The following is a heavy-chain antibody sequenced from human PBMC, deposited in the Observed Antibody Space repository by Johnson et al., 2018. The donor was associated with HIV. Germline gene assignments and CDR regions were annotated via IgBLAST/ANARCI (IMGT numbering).Heavy chain of an antibody. J-gene: IGHJ3*02. Sequence: VESGGGVVQPGRSLRLSCAASGFTFSSYAMHWVRQAPGKGLEWVAVISYDGSNKYYADSVKGRFTISRDNSKNTLYLQMNSLRAEDTAVYYCAKGLHIVVEGDAFDIWGQGTMVTVSS. CDR1: GFTFSSYA. V-gene: IGHV3-30-3*01. D-gene: IGHD2-21*01. CDR2: ISYDGSNK. CDR3: AKGLHIVVEGDAFDI.